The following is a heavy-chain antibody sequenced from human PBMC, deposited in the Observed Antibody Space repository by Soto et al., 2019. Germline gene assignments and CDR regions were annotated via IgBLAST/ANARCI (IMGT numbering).Heavy chain of an antibody. CDR3: AKAAHYDFWSGSAYYYGMDV. D-gene: IGHD3-3*01. J-gene: IGHJ6*02. V-gene: IGHV3-30*18. CDR1: GFTFSSYG. CDR2: ISYDGSNK. Sequence: GGSLRLSCAASGFTFSSYGMHWVRQAPGKGLEWVAVISYDGSNKYYADSVKGRFTISRDNSNNTLYLQMNSLRAEDTAVYYCAKAAHYDFWSGSAYYYGMDVWGQGTTVTVSS.